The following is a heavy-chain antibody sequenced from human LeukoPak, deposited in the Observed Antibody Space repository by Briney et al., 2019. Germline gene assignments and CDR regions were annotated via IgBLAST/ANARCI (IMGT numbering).Heavy chain of an antibody. D-gene: IGHD2-2*02. V-gene: IGHV4-39*01. CDR1: GGSISSSSYY. Sequence: SETLSLTCTVSGGSISSSSYYWGWIRQPPGKGLEWIGSIYYSGSTYYNPSLKSRVTISVDTSKNQFSLKLSSVTAADTAVYYCASRHCSSTSCYTSWFNPWGQGTLVTVSS. J-gene: IGHJ5*02. CDR3: ASRHCSSTSCYTSWFNP. CDR2: IYYSGST.